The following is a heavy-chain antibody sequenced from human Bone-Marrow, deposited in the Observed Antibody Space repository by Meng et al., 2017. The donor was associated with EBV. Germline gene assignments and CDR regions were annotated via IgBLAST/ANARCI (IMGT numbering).Heavy chain of an antibody. CDR1: GYTFTRYH. CDR3: VREVLTPRDY. V-gene: IGHV1-46*01. CDR2: INPTGGST. D-gene: IGHD3-16*01. J-gene: IGHJ4*02. Sequence: QVQVVQSGAEVKKPGASVKVSCKASGYTFTRYHMHWVRQAPGQGLEWMGIINPTGGSTNYAQKFQGRVTMTRDTSTTTVYMELSSLRSEDTAVYYCVREVLTPRDYWGQGTLVTVSS.